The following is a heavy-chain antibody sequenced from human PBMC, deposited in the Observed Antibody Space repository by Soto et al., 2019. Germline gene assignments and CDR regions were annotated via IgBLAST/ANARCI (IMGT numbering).Heavy chain of an antibody. Sequence: QVQLVESGGGVVQPGRSLRLSCAASGFTFSSYGMHWVRQAPGKGLEWVAVIWYDGSNKYYADSVKGRFTISRDNSKNPRYLQMNSLRAEDTAVYYCARDHDSGDYVPFGYWGQGTLVTVSS. J-gene: IGHJ4*02. V-gene: IGHV3-33*01. CDR3: ARDHDSGDYVPFGY. D-gene: IGHD4-17*01. CDR1: GFTFSSYG. CDR2: IWYDGSNK.